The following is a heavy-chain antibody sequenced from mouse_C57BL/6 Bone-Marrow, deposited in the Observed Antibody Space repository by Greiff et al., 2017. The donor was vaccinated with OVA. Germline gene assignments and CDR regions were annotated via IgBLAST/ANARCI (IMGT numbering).Heavy chain of an antibody. V-gene: IGHV1-4*01. D-gene: IGHD1-1*01. CDR1: GYTFTSYT. Sequence: QVQLQQSGAELARPGASVKMSCKASGYTFTSYTMHWVKQRPGQGLEWIGYINPSSGYTKYNQKFKDKATLTADKSSSTAYMQLSSLTSEDSAVYYCARDYYGILCAMDYWGQGTAVTVSS. CDR2: INPSSGYT. J-gene: IGHJ4*01. CDR3: ARDYYGILCAMDY.